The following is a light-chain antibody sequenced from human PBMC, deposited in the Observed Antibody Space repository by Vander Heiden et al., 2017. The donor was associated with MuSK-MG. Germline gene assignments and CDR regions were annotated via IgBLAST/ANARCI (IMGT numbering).Light chain of an antibody. J-gene: IGLJ1*01. V-gene: IGLV2-11*01. CDR2: DVR. Sequence: QSALTQPRSVSGSPGQSVTISCTGTSSAVGGYNYVSWYQPPPGNPPKLMFYDVRKRPSGVPDRFSGSKSGNTASLTISGLQAEDEADYYCCSYAGSYTYVFGTGTKVTVL. CDR1: SSAVGGYNY. CDR3: CSYAGSYTYV.